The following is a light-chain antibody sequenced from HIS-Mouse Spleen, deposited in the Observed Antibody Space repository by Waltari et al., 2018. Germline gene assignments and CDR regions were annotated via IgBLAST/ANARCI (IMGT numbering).Light chain of an antibody. CDR1: SSDVGSYNR. V-gene: IGLV2-23*01. CDR2: EGS. Sequence: QSALTQPASVSGSPGQSITISCTGTSSDVGSYNRVSWYQQHPGNAPNLMIYEGSMRPSGVSNRFSGSKSGNTASLTISGLQAEDEADYYCCSYAGSSTYVVFGGGTKLTVL. J-gene: IGLJ2*01. CDR3: CSYAGSSTYVV.